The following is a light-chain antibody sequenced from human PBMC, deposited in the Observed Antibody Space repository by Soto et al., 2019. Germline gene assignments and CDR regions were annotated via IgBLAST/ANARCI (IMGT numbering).Light chain of an antibody. CDR3: SSYTRSSSYA. CDR2: DVS. CDR1: SSDVGGYNY. Sequence: QCVLTQPASGSGAPGRAITISCTGTSSDVGGYNYVCWYQQHPGKAPKLVISDVSNRPSGVSERFSCSKSGNTASLSISGLQAKDEADYYCSSYTRSSSYASEPGTKFPVL. J-gene: IGLJ1*01. V-gene: IGLV2-14*01.